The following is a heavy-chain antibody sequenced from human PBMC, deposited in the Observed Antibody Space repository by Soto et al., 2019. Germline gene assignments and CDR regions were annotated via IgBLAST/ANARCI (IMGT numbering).Heavy chain of an antibody. J-gene: IGHJ4*02. Sequence: QVQLVESGGGVVQPGTSLSLSCAASAFTFSNYGMHWVRQAPGRGLEWVAAIKSDGSKKYYTDSVTGRFTISRDNSDNTLYLRMNSLRAEDTAVYYCARDDCSSPSCLNYWGQGTLDTVSS. D-gene: IGHD2-2*01. V-gene: IGHV3-33*01. CDR2: IKSDGSKK. CDR1: AFTFSNYG. CDR3: ARDDCSSPSCLNY.